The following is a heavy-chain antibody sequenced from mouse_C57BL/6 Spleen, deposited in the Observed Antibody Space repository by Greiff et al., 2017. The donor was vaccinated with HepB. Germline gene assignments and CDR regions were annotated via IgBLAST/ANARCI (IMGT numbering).Heavy chain of an antibody. Sequence: VQLKESGAELVRPGASVKLSCTASGFNIKDDYMHWVKQRPEQGLEWIGWIDPENGDTEYASKFQGKATITADTSSNTAYLQLSSLTSEDTAVYYCTTGYYGSSPYAMDYWGQGTSVTVSS. V-gene: IGHV14-4*01. J-gene: IGHJ4*01. CDR2: IDPENGDT. CDR1: GFNIKDDY. CDR3: TTGYYGSSPYAMDY. D-gene: IGHD1-1*01.